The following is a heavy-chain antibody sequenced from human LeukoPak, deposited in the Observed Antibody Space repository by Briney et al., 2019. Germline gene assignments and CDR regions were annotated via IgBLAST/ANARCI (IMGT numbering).Heavy chain of an antibody. D-gene: IGHD1-14*01. Sequence: GGSLRLSCAASGFTFSSYSMNWVRQAPGKGLEWVSYISSSSSTIYYADYADSVKGRFTISRDNAKNSLYLRMNSLRDEDTAVYYCARGPDIIAGGYWGRVTLVTVSS. CDR3: ARGPDIIAGGY. CDR2: ISSSSSTI. J-gene: IGHJ4*02. V-gene: IGHV3-48*02. CDR1: GFTFSSYS.